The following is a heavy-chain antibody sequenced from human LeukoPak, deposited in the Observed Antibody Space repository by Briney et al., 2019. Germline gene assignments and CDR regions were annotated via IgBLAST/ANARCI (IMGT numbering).Heavy chain of an antibody. Sequence: PSQTLSLTCTVSGGSISSGNYYWNWIRQPAGKGLEWIGRIFTSGSTTYNPSFKSRVTISMDTSKNQFSLKLNSVTAADTAVYYCARGVGSWGPNYWGQGSLVTVSS. CDR2: IFTSGST. CDR1: GGSISSGNYY. CDR3: ARGVGSWGPNY. V-gene: IGHV4-61*02. D-gene: IGHD3-10*01. J-gene: IGHJ4*02.